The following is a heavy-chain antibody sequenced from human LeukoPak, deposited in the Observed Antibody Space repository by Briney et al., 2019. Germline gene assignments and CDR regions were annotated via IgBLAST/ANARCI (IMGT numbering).Heavy chain of an antibody. Sequence: GGSLRLSCGASGFTFTTYAMTWVRQAPGQGLEWVSVIAGSGDTTFYADSVKGRFTTSRDNSKNTLYLQMNSLRAEDTAVYYRAKDWVAAAGWYFDLWGRGTLVTVSS. CDR3: AKDWVAAAGWYFDL. J-gene: IGHJ2*01. CDR1: GFTFTTYA. V-gene: IGHV3-23*01. D-gene: IGHD6-13*01. CDR2: IAGSGDTT.